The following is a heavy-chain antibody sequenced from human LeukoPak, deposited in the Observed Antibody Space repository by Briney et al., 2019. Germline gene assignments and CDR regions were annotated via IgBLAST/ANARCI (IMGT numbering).Heavy chain of an antibody. CDR1: GGSISSSSYY. CDR2: IYYSGST. Sequence: PSETLSLTCTVSGGSISSSSYYWGWIRQPPGKGLEWIGSIYYSGSTYYNPSLKSRVTISVDTSKNQFSLKLSSVTAADTAVYYCAGGRAITILLGENYFDYWGQGPRVTVSS. V-gene: IGHV4-39*01. J-gene: IGHJ4*02. D-gene: IGHD3-16*01. CDR3: AGGRAITILLGENYFDY.